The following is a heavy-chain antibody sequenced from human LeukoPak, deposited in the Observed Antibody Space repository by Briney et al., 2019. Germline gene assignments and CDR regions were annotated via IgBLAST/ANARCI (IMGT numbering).Heavy chain of an antibody. CDR2: IFPRDSDV. CDR3: VRSLPGTLLRGYGMDV. Sequence: GESLTISCKTSGYTFTSYWIGGVRQTPGKGLECMGVIFPRDSDVRYSPSFQGQVTISADKSTNTAYLHWGSLKASDSAMYYCVRSLPGTLLRGYGMDVWGPGTTVTVS. D-gene: IGHD3-10*01. J-gene: IGHJ6*02. CDR1: GYTFTSYW. V-gene: IGHV5-51*01.